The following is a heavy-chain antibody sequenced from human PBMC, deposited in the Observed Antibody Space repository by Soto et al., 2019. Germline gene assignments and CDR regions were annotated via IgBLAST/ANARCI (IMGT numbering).Heavy chain of an antibody. V-gene: IGHV4-39*01. CDR1: GGSISSSSYY. D-gene: IGHD6-19*01. CDR2: IYYSGST. J-gene: IGHJ5*02. Sequence: QLQLQESGPGLVKPSETLSLTCTVSGGSISSSSYYWGWIRQPPGKGLEWIGSIYYSGSTYYNPSLKSRVTRSVDTSKNQFPLKLSSVTAADTAVYYCARRITVAGSTNWFDPWGQGTLVTVSS. CDR3: ARRITVAGSTNWFDP.